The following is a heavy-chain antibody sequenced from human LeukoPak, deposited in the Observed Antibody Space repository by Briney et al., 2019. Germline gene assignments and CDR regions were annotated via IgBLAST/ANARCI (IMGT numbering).Heavy chain of an antibody. CDR3: AVKYSLGY. D-gene: IGHD2-21*01. J-gene: IGHJ4*02. CDR1: GGTFSSYA. Sequence: SVKVSCKASGGTFSSYAISWVRQAPGQGLEWMGGIIPIFGTANYAQKFQGRVTITTDESTSTAYMELSSLRSEDAAVYYCAVKYSLGYWGQGTLVTVSS. CDR2: IIPIFGTA. V-gene: IGHV1-69*05.